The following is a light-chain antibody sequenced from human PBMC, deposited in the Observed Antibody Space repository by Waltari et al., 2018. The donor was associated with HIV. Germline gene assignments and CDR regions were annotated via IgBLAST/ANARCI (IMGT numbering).Light chain of an antibody. J-gene: IGLJ2*01. V-gene: IGLV3-1*01. CDR3: QAWASDTAV. CDR2: QDF. Sequence: SYDLTQPPSVSVSPGQTAAIPCSGRKLGDTYTSWYQRKAGQAPVLLIYQDFRRPSGISGRFSGSSSGDTATLAIYGAQAGDEADYFCQAWASDTAVFGGGTTLTVL. CDR1: KLGDTY.